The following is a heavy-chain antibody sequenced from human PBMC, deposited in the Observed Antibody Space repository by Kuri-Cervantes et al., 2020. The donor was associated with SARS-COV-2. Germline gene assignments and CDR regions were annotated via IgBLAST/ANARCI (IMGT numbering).Heavy chain of an antibody. D-gene: IGHD3-22*01. V-gene: IGHV4-34*01. CDR1: GGSFSGYY. Sequence: GSLRLSCAVYGGSFSGYYWSWIRQPPGKGLEWIGEINHSGSTNYNPSLKSRVTISVDTSKNQFSLKLSSVTAADTAVYYCARYTRAMIVVVTGARAFDIWGQGTMVTVSS. CDR3: ARYTRAMIVVVTGARAFDI. CDR2: INHSGST. J-gene: IGHJ3*02.